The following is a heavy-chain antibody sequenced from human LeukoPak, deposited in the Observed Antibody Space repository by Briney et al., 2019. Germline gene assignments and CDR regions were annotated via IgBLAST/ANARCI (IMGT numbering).Heavy chain of an antibody. D-gene: IGHD3-10*01. Sequence: PGGSLRLSCAASGFTFSDYYMSWIRQAPGKGLECVANIKEDGREKYYVDSVKGRFTISRDNAKNSLYLQMSSLRAEDTAVYYCARGGRPDYWGQGTLVTVSS. J-gene: IGHJ4*02. CDR2: IKEDGREK. V-gene: IGHV3-7*01. CDR1: GFTFSDYY. CDR3: ARGGRPDY.